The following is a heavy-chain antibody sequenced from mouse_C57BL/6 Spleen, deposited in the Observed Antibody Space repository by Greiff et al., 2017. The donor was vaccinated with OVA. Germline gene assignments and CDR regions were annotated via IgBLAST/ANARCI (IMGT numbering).Heavy chain of an antibody. CDR3: ARFYYSNPYYFDY. CDR1: GYTFTSYW. J-gene: IGHJ2*01. V-gene: IGHV1-69*01. CDR2: IDPSDSYT. Sequence: VQLQQPGAELVMPGASVKLSCKASGYTFTSYWMHWVKQRPGQGLEWIGEIDPSDSYTNYNQKFKGKSTLTVDKSSSTAYMQLSSLTSEDSAVYYCARFYYSNPYYFDYWGQGTTLTVSS. D-gene: IGHD2-5*01.